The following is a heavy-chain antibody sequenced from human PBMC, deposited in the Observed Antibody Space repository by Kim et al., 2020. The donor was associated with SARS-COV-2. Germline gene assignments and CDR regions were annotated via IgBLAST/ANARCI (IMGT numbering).Heavy chain of an antibody. J-gene: IGHJ4*02. CDR1: GFTFSDYY. CDR2: ISSSSSYT. D-gene: IGHD3-22*01. V-gene: IGHV3-11*06. Sequence: GGSLRLSCAASGFTFSDYYMSWIRQAPGKGLEWVSYISSSSSYTNYADSVKGRFTISRDNAKNSLYLQMNSLRAEDTAVYYCARDYYYDSSGYPAGVGYWGQGTLVTVSS. CDR3: ARDYYYDSSGYPAGVGY.